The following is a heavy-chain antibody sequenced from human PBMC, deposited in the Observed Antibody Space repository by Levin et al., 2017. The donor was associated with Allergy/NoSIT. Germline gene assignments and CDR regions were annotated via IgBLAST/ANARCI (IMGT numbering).Heavy chain of an antibody. CDR3: AKDIRVVAHPTTISV. V-gene: IGHV3-9*01. CDR2: ISWNSGSI. CDR1: GFTFDDYA. D-gene: IGHD2-15*01. J-gene: IGHJ6*02. Sequence: LSLTCAASGFTFDDYAMHWVRQAPGKGLEWVSGISWNSGSIGYADSVKGRFTISRDNAKNSLYLQMNSLRAEDTALYYCAKDIRVVAHPTTISVWGQGTTVTVSS.